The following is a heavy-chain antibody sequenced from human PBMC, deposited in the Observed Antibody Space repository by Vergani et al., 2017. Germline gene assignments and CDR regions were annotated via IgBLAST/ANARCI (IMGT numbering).Heavy chain of an antibody. J-gene: IGHJ6*02. V-gene: IGHV1-69*18. D-gene: IGHD1-14*01. CDR3: VSTPPDSPYYYYGMDV. CDR1: GGTFSSYA. CDR2: IIPIFGTA. Sequence: QVQLVQSGAEVKKPGSSVKVSCKASGGTFSSYAISWVRQAPGQGLEWMGRIIPIFGTANCAQKFQGRVTITADESTSTAYMELSSLRSEDTAVYYCVSTPPDSPYYYYGMDVWGQGTTVTVSS.